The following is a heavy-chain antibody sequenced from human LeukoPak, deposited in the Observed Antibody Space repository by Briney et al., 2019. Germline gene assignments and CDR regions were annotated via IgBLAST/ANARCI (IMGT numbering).Heavy chain of an antibody. CDR1: GGSFSSYY. J-gene: IGHJ5*02. CDR2: INHSGST. D-gene: IGHD2-2*01. V-gene: IGHV4-34*01. Sequence: SETLSLTCAVYGGSFSSYYWSWIRQPPGKGLEWIGEINHSGSTNYNPSLKSRVTISVDTSKNQFSLKLSSVTAADTAVYYCARVVPAARWSGFDPWGQGTPVTVSS. CDR3: ARVVPAARWSGFDP.